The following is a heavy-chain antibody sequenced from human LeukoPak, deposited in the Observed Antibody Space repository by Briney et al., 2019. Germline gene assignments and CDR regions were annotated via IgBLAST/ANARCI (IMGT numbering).Heavy chain of an antibody. V-gene: IGHV1-69*01. CDR2: IIPIFGTA. J-gene: IGHJ6*03. CDR3: ARALRERYYYYYMDV. D-gene: IGHD5-24*01. Sequence: ASVKVSCKAPGGTFSSYAISWVRQAPGQGLEWMGGIIPIFGTANYAQKFQGRVTITADESTSTAYMELSSLRSEDTAVYYCARALRERYYYYYMDVWGKGTTVTASS. CDR1: GGTFSSYA.